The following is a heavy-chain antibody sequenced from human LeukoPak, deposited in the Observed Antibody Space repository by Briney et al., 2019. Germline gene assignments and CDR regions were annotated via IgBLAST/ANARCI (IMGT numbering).Heavy chain of an antibody. J-gene: IGHJ6*02. V-gene: IGHV5-10-1*01. CDR3: ASHYCSSTSCVGEYYYYGMDV. D-gene: IGHD2-2*01. Sequence: GESLRISCKGSGYSFTSYWISWVRQMPGKGLEWMGRIDPSDSYTNYSPSFQGHVTISADKSISTAYLQWSSLKASDTAMYYCASHYCSSTSCVGEYYYYGMDVWGQGTTVTVSS. CDR2: IDPSDSYT. CDR1: GYSFTSYW.